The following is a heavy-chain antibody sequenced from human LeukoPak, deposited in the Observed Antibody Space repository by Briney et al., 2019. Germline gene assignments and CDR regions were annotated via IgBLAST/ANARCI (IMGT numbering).Heavy chain of an antibody. Sequence: GGSLRLFCAASGFTFTNHWMSWVREAPGKGLEWVANINQDGSEKFYVDSVKGRFTISRDNAKNSLYLRMNSLRAEDTAVYYCAEGTTAWGQGTLVTVSS. CDR2: INQDGSEK. J-gene: IGHJ5*02. CDR1: GFTFTNHW. D-gene: IGHD2/OR15-2a*01. CDR3: AEGTTA. V-gene: IGHV3-7*01.